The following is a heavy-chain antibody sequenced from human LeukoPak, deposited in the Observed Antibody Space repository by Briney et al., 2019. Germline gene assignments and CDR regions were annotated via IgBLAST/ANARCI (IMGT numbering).Heavy chain of an antibody. CDR1: GYTFTGYY. CDR3: ARVGYYYDSSGYYSFDY. J-gene: IGHJ4*02. V-gene: IGHV1-2*02. D-gene: IGHD3-22*01. CDR2: INPNSGGT. Sequence: ASVKVSCKASGYTFTGYYMHWVRQAPGQGLEWMGWINPNSGGTNYAQKSQGRVTMTRDTSISTAYMELSRLRSDDTAVYYCARVGYYYDSSGYYSFDYWGQGTLVTVSS.